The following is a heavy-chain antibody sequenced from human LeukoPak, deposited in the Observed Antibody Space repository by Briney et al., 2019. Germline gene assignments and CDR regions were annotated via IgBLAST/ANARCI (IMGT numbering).Heavy chain of an antibody. D-gene: IGHD2-2*01. CDR2: IYYSGST. V-gene: IGHV4-59*08. CDR3: ARREGYCSSTSFPGGACWFDP. CDR1: GGSISSYY. J-gene: IGHJ5*02. Sequence: SETLSLTCTVSGGSISSYYWSWIRQPPGKGLEWIGYIYYSGSTNYNPSLKSRVTISVGTSKIQFSLKLSSVTAADTAVYYCARREGYCSSTSFPGGACWFDPWGQGTLVTVSS.